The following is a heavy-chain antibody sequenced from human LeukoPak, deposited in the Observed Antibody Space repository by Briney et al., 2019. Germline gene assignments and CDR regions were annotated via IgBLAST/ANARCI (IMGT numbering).Heavy chain of an antibody. Sequence: SQTLSLTCAISGDSVSSNSAAWNWIRQSPSRGLEWLGRTYYRSKWTNDYALAVKSRITINPDTSKNQFSLQLNSVTPEDTAVYYCAREGGGPVAHNATGFAYWGQGTLVTVSS. CDR1: GDSVSSNSAA. V-gene: IGHV6-1*01. CDR2: TYYRSKWTN. D-gene: IGHD6-19*01. J-gene: IGHJ4*02. CDR3: AREGGGPVAHNATGFAY.